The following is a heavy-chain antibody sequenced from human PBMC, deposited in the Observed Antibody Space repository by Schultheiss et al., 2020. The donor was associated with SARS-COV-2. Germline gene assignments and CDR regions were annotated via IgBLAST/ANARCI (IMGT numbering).Heavy chain of an antibody. D-gene: IGHD3-9*01. CDR2: IVGSGFDT. Sequence: GGSLRLSCAASGFTFSSYEMNWVRQAPGKGLEWVSGIVGSGFDTYYADSVKGRFTISRDNSKNTLYLQMNSLRAEDTAVYYCARDYDILTGYYISETYWGQGTLVTVSS. V-gene: IGHV3-23*01. CDR3: ARDYDILTGYYISETY. CDR1: GFTFSSYE. J-gene: IGHJ4*02.